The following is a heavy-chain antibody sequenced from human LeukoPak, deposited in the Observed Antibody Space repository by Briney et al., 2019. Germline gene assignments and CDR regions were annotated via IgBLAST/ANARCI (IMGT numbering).Heavy chain of an antibody. CDR3: ATGMVATYYYYYMDV. Sequence: GASVKVSCKASGGTFSSYAISWVRQAPGQGLEWMGGIIPIFGTANYAQKFQGRVTITADESTSTAYMELSSLRSEDTAVYYCATGMVATYYYYYMDVWGKGTTVTISS. D-gene: IGHD5-12*01. CDR1: GGTFSSYA. CDR2: IIPIFGTA. V-gene: IGHV1-69*13. J-gene: IGHJ6*03.